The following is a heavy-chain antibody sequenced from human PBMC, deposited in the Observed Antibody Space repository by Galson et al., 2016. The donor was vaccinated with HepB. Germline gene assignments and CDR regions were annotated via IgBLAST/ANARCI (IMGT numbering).Heavy chain of an antibody. V-gene: IGHV6-1*01. CDR3: ARNYHYDSTGYWAFDI. Sequence: CAISGDSVSSNNVAWNWIRQSPSRGLEWLGRTYHKSKWYDDYALSLKSRMTINPDTSKNQFSLQLNSVTPEDTAMYYCARNYHYDSTGYWAFDIWGQGTMVIVSS. CDR2: TYHKSKWYD. J-gene: IGHJ3*02. D-gene: IGHD3-22*01. CDR1: GDSVSSNNVA.